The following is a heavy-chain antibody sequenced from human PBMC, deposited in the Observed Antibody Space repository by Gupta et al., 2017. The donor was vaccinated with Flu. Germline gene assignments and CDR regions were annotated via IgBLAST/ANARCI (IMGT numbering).Heavy chain of an antibody. V-gene: IGHV4-4*02. CDR2: IYHSGST. D-gene: IGHD3-22*01. Sequence: QVQLQESGPGLVKPSGILPLTCAVSGDSISSYNWWSWVRQPPGKGLEWIGEIYHSGSTNYNPSFRSRVTISVDKSKNQFSLGLTSVTAADAAMYYCARRVESGHYVLTFDYWGQGTPVTVSS. J-gene: IGHJ4*02. CDR3: ARRVESGHYVLTFDY. CDR1: GDSISSYNW.